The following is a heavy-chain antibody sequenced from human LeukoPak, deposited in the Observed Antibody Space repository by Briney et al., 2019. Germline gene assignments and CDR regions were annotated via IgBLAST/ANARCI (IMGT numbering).Heavy chain of an antibody. CDR1: GYNLTSYD. D-gene: IGHD3-9*01. CDR3: VRAAQEGRDSLTGVQTGNWFDP. CDR2: MNPSSGNT. J-gene: IGHJ5*02. V-gene: IGHV1-8*01. Sequence: ASVKVSCKTSGYNLTSYDINWVRQATGQGPEWMGWMNPSSGNTGYAQNFQGRLDLTRNIALTTAYMELSSLTSEDTATYYCVRAAQEGRDSLTGVQTGNWFDPWGQGTLVTVSS.